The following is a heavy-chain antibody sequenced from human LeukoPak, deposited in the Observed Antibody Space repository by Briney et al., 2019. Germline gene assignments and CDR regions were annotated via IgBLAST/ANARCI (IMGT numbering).Heavy chain of an antibody. Sequence: PSETLSLTCTVSGYFIRSGFYWGWIRQPPGKGLEWIGSFYHSGSTYYNPSLKSRVTISVDTSKNQFSLKLSSVTAADTAVYYCARGIAAPHDYWGQGTLVTVSS. V-gene: IGHV4-38-2*02. J-gene: IGHJ4*02. CDR3: ARGIAAPHDY. D-gene: IGHD6-13*01. CDR1: GYFIRSGFY. CDR2: FYHSGST.